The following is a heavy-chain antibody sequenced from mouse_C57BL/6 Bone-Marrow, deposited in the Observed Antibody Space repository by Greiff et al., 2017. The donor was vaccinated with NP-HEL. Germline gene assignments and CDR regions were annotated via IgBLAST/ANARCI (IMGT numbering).Heavy chain of an antibody. CDR3: EIHEDRGGLRGNYFDY. Sequence: QVQLQQSGAELVKPGASVKLSCKASGYTFTEYTIHWVKQRSGQGLEWIGWFYPGSGSIKYNEKFKDKATLTADKSSSTVYMELSRITSEDSAVYFCEIHEDRGGLRGNYFDYWGQGTTLTVSS. CDR1: GYTFTEYT. CDR2: FYPGSGSI. J-gene: IGHJ2*01. V-gene: IGHV1-62-2*01. D-gene: IGHD2-2*01.